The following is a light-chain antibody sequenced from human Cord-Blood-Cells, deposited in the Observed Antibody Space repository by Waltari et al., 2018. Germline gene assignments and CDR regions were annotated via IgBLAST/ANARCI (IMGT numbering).Light chain of an antibody. CDR1: QSISSY. J-gene: IGKJ2*03. Sequence: DIQMTQSPSSLSASVGDRVTITCRASQSISSYLNWYQQKPWKAPKLLIYAASRLQSGVPSRFSGSGSGTDFTLTISSLQPEDFATYYCQQSYSTPHSFGQGTKLEIK. CDR2: AAS. CDR3: QQSYSTPHS. V-gene: IGKV1-39*01.